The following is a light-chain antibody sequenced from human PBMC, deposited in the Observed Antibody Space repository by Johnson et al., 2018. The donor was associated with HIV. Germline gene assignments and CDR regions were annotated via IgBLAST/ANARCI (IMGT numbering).Light chain of an antibody. CDR2: ENN. CDR1: SSNIGNNY. Sequence: QPVLTQPPSVSAAPGQKVTISCSGSSSNIGNNYVSWYQQLPGTAPKLLIYENNKRPSGIPGRFSGSKSGPSATLGITGLQTGDEADYYCGTWDSSLTSYVFGAGTKVTVL. V-gene: IGLV1-51*02. J-gene: IGLJ1*01. CDR3: GTWDSSLTSYV.